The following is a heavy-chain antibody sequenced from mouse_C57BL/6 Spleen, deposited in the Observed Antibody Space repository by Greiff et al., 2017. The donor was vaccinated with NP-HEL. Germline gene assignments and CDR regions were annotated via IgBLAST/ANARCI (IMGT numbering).Heavy chain of an antibody. D-gene: IGHD2-5*01. CDR3: AREVYYSNYHWYVDV. Sequence: QVQLKESGPELVKPGASVKISCKASGYAFSSSWMNWVKQRPGKGLEWIGRIYPGDGDTNYNGKFKGKATLTADKSSSTAYMQLSSLTSEDSAVYFCAREVYYSNYHWYVDVWGTGTTVTVSS. CDR2: IYPGDGDT. CDR1: GYAFSSSW. J-gene: IGHJ1*03. V-gene: IGHV1-82*01.